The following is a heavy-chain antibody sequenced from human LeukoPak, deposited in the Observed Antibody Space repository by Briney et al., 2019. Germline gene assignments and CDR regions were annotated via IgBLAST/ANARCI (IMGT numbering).Heavy chain of an antibody. Sequence: GGSLRLSCAASGFTFSFYSMNWVRQAPGKGLEWVSSISSSSSNIHYADSVKGRFTISRDNAKNSLYLQMNSLRAEDTAVYYCARDGGLRYFDWPFDYWGQGTLVTVPS. CDR3: ARDGGLRYFDWPFDY. D-gene: IGHD3-9*01. V-gene: IGHV3-21*01. J-gene: IGHJ4*02. CDR1: GFTFSFYS. CDR2: ISSSSSNI.